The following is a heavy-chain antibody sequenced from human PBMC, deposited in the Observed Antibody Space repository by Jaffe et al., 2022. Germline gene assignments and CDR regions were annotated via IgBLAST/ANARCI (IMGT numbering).Heavy chain of an antibody. Sequence: EVQLVESGGGLVQPGGSLRLSCAASGFTFSSYEMNWVRQAPGKGLEWVSYISSSGSTIYYADSVKGRFTISRDNAKNSLYLQMNSLRAEDTAVYYCAREQSWQWLVPGAFDIWGQGTMVTVSS. CDR3: AREQSWQWLVPGAFDI. V-gene: IGHV3-48*03. CDR2: ISSSGSTI. D-gene: IGHD6-19*01. CDR1: GFTFSSYE. J-gene: IGHJ3*02.